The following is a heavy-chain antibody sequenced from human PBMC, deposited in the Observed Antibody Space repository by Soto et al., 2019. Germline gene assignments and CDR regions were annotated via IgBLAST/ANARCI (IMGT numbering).Heavy chain of an antibody. V-gene: IGHV4-59*01. CDR1: GGSISSYY. CDR2: IYYSGST. J-gene: IGHJ6*03. CDR3: AGLRSLDPDYYYYYYMDV. D-gene: IGHD3-16*01. Sequence: SETLSLTCTVSGGSISSYYWSWIRQPPGKGLEWIGYIYYSGSTNYNPSLKSRVTISVDTSKNQFSLKLSSVTAADTAVYYCAGLRSLDPDYYYYYYMDVWGKGTTVTVSS.